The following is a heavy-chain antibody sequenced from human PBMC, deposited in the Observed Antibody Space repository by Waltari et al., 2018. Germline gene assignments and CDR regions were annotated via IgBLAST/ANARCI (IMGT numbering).Heavy chain of an antibody. Sequence: QVQLQESGPGLVKPSQTLSLTCTVSGGSISSGSYYWSWIRKPAGKGLEWIGRIYTSGSTNYNPSLKSRVTISVDTSKNQFSLKLSSVTAADTAVYYCAREISPYCSSTSCYDGNWFDPWGQGTLVTVSS. CDR2: IYTSGST. J-gene: IGHJ5*02. D-gene: IGHD2-2*01. CDR3: AREISPYCSSTSCYDGNWFDP. CDR1: GGSISSGSYY. V-gene: IGHV4-61*02.